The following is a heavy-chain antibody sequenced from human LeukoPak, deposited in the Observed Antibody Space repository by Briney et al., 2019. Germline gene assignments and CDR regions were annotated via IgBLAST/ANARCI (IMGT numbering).Heavy chain of an antibody. J-gene: IGHJ4*02. V-gene: IGHV3-7*01. CDR2: IKQDGTEK. D-gene: IGHD2-8*01. CDR3: ARSNRAFAY. CDR1: GFTFTTYW. Sequence: GESLRLSCAASGFTFTTYWMSWVRQPPGKGLEWVANIKQDGTEKYYVDSVKGRFTISRDNAKNSLYLQMNSLRAEDTAVYYCARSNRAFAYWGQGTLVTVSS.